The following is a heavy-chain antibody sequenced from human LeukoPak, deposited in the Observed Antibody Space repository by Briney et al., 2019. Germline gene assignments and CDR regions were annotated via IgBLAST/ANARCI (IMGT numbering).Heavy chain of an antibody. CDR1: GFTLSSYA. CDR3: ARARYVRVPFDY. D-gene: IGHD2/OR15-2a*01. Sequence: PGGSLRLSCVGSGFTLSSYAMSWVRQAPGKGLEWVSAISGSGTRTYYADSVKGRFTISRDNSKNTLYLQMNSLRAEDTAVYYCARARYVRVPFDYWGQGTLVTVSS. V-gene: IGHV3-23*01. CDR2: ISGSGTRT. J-gene: IGHJ4*02.